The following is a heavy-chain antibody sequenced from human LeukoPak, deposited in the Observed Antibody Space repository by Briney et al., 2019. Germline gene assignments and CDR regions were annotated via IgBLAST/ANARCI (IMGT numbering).Heavy chain of an antibody. CDR1: GFTFSSYA. J-gene: IGHJ4*02. CDR2: ISGSGGST. D-gene: IGHD3-10*01. Sequence: PGGSLRLSCAASGFTFSSYAMSWVRQAPGKGLEWVSAISGSGGSTYYADPVKGRFTISRDNSKNTLDLQMNSLRAEDTAVYYCAKNLGWFGEAYFDYWGQGTLVTVSS. V-gene: IGHV3-23*01. CDR3: AKNLGWFGEAYFDY.